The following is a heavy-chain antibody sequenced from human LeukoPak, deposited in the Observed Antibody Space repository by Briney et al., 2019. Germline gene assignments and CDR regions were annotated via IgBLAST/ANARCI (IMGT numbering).Heavy chain of an antibody. V-gene: IGHV1-46*03. D-gene: IGHD3-9*01. J-gene: IGHJ4*02. Sequence: ASVKVSCKASGYTFTSYYMHWVRQAPGQGLEWMGIINPSGGSTSYAQKFQGRVTMTRDTSTSTVYMELSSLRFEDTAVYYCARDLTQTTIKPLYYFDYWGQGTLVTVSS. CDR2: INPSGGST. CDR3: ARDLTQTTIKPLYYFDY. CDR1: GYTFTSYY.